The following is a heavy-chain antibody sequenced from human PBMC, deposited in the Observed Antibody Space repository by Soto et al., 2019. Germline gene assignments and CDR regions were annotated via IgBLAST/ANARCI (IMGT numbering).Heavy chain of an antibody. CDR2: ISWNSGSI. CDR1: GFTFDDYA. CDR3: AKDIGVGQQLGTYYYYGMDV. J-gene: IGHJ6*02. D-gene: IGHD6-13*01. V-gene: IGHV3-9*01. Sequence: EVQLVESGGGLVQPGRSLRLSCAASGFTFDDYAMHWVRQAPGKGLEWVSGISWNSGSIGYADSVKGRFTISRDNAKNSLYLQMNSLRAEDTALYYCAKDIGVGQQLGTYYYYGMDVWGQGTTVTVSS.